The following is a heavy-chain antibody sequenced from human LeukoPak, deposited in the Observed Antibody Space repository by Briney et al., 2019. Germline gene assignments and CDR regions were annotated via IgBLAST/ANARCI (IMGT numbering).Heavy chain of an antibody. Sequence: GSLRLSCAASGFTFSSYAMSWVRQAPGKGLEWVSAISGSGGSTYYADSVKGRFTISRDNSKDTLYLQMNSLRAEDTAVYYCAKGELVVGGYSYGFDYWGQGTLVTVSS. V-gene: IGHV3-23*01. CDR3: AKGELVVGGYSYGFDY. D-gene: IGHD5-18*01. CDR1: GFTFSSYA. CDR2: ISGSGGST. J-gene: IGHJ4*02.